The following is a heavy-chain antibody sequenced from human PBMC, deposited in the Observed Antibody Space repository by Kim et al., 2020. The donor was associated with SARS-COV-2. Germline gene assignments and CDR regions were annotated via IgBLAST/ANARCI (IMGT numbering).Heavy chain of an antibody. V-gene: IGHV1-18*01. CDR3: ARDSGGYCSSTSCYYYYYY. J-gene: IGHJ6*03. D-gene: IGHD2-2*01. CDR1: GYTFTNFG. CDR2: ISAYNGNT. Sequence: ASVKVSCKASGYTFTNFGISWVRQAPGQRLEWMGWISAYNGNTNYAQKLQGRVTMTTDTSTSTTYMELRSLRSDDSAVYYCARDSGGYCSSTSCYYYYYY.